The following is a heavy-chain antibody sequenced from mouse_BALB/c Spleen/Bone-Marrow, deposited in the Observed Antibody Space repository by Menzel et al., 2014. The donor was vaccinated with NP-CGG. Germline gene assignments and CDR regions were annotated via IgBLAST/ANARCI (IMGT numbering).Heavy chain of an antibody. J-gene: IGHJ2*01. V-gene: IGHV1-80*01. CDR1: GYAISSYW. Sequence: QVHVKQSGAELVRPGSSVKISCKASGYAISSYWMNWVKQRPGQGLEWIGQIYPGDGDTNYNGKFKGKATLTADKSSSTAYMQLSSFTSEDSAVYFCARSTAAMDYWGQGTTLTVSS. D-gene: IGHD1-2*01. CDR3: ARSTAAMDY. CDR2: IYPGDGDT.